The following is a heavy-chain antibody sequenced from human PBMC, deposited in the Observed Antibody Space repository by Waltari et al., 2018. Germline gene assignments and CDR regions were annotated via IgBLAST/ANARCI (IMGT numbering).Heavy chain of an antibody. CDR1: GYTFTFSY. CDR3: ASGDYSFDY. CDR2: INRSGGNT. D-gene: IGHD4-17*01. Sequence: QLQVVHSGAAVKKPGASVKVSCKTSGYTFTFSYIPWLRQAPGEGLEWMGIINRSGGNTSYAQNLQGRVTMTSDTSTRTVDMELSSLRCEDTAVYYCASGDYSFDYWGQGTLVTVSS. J-gene: IGHJ4*02. V-gene: IGHV1-46*01.